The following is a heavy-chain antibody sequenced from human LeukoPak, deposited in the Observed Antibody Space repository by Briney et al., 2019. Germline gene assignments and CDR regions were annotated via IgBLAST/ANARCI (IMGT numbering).Heavy chain of an antibody. V-gene: IGHV3-30*02. CDR2: IRSDASNQ. Sequence: PGGSLRLSCAASAFTFSSYGMHWVRQAPGKGPEWVAFIRSDASNQYYADSVKGRFTISRDNSKNTLYLQMNSLRAEDTAVYYCAKLNARIAAAGRLGDYWGQGTLVTVSS. J-gene: IGHJ4*02. D-gene: IGHD6-13*01. CDR3: AKLNARIAAAGRLGDY. CDR1: AFTFSSYG.